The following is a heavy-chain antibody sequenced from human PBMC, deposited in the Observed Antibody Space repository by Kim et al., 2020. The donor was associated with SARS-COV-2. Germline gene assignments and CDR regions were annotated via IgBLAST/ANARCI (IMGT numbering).Heavy chain of an antibody. V-gene: IGHV3-21*01. Sequence: GGSLRLSCAASGFAFSTYNMNWVRQAPGKGLEWISSISSSSYYKYYTDSVRGRFTISRDNAKNSLYLQMNSLRAEDTAIYYCARDRYYYGDYEGDFDYWGQGTLVTVSS. J-gene: IGHJ4*02. D-gene: IGHD4-17*01. CDR1: GFAFSTYN. CDR3: ARDRYYYGDYEGDFDY. CDR2: ISSSSYYK.